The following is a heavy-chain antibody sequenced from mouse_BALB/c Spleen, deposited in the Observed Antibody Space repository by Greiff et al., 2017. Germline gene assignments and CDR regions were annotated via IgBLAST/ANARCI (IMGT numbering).Heavy chain of an antibody. CDR2: INPSTGYT. CDR1: GYTFTSYW. J-gene: IGHJ4*01. Sequence: QVQLKQSGAELAKPGASVKMSCKASGYTFTSYWMHWVKQRPGQGLEWIGYINPSTGYTEYNQKFKDKATLTADKSSSTAYMQLSSLTSEDSAVYYCARWEPYYAMDYWGQGTSVTVSS. V-gene: IGHV1-7*01. D-gene: IGHD4-1*01. CDR3: ARWEPYYAMDY.